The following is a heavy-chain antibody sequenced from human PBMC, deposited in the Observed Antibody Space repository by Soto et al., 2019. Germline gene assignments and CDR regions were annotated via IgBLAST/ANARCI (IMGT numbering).Heavy chain of an antibody. CDR1: GGTFNIYS. V-gene: IGHV1-69*01. D-gene: IGHD3-22*01. J-gene: IGHJ4*02. Sequence: QVQLVQSGADVKKPGSSVKVSCKASGGTFNIYSISWVRQAPGQGLEWMGGIIPLFGTAYYAQEFQGRVTITADEPTSTAYMELSSLRSEDTAVYFCARGASTHYYDSSGYYKGPLDYWGQGTLVTVSS. CDR2: IIPLFGTA. CDR3: ARGASTHYYDSSGYYKGPLDY.